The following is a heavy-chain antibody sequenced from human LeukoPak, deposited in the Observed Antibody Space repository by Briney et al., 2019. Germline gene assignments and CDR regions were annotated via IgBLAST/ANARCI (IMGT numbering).Heavy chain of an antibody. CDR2: IYHSGST. J-gene: IGHJ4*02. CDR1: GGSISSSNW. D-gene: IGHD2-2*01. CDR3: ARDRTDCSSTSCNPFFDY. V-gene: IGHV4-4*02. Sequence: SETLSLTCAVSGGSISSSNWWSWVRQPPGKGLEWIGEIYHSGSTNYNPPLKSRVTISVDTSKNQFSLKLSSVTAADTAVYYCARDRTDCSSTSCNPFFDYWGQGTLVTVSS.